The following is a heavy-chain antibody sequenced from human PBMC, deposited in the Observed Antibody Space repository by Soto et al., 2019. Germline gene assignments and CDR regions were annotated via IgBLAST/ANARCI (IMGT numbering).Heavy chain of an antibody. V-gene: IGHV3-21*01. CDR3: ARVTTTALWTFDY. Sequence: LRLSCAASGFTFSSYSMNWVRQAPGKGLEWVSSISSSSSYIYYADSVKGRFTISRDNAKNSLYLQMNSLRAEDTAVYYCARVTTTALWTFDYWGQGTLVTVSS. D-gene: IGHD4-17*01. CDR2: ISSSSSYI. CDR1: GFTFSSYS. J-gene: IGHJ4*02.